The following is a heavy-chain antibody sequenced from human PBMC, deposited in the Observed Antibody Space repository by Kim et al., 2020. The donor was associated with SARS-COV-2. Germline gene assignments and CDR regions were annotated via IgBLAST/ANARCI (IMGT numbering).Heavy chain of an antibody. D-gene: IGHD2-21*01. CDR3: ARGSPLWARTKNWFDP. CDR1: GGSFSGYY. V-gene: IGHV4-34*01. CDR2: INHSGST. J-gene: IGHJ5*02. Sequence: SETLSLTCAVYGGSFSGYYWSWIRQPPGKGLEWIGEINHSGSTNYNPSLKSRVTISVDTSKNQFSLKLSSVTAADTAVYYCARGSPLWARTKNWFDPWGQGTLVTVSS.